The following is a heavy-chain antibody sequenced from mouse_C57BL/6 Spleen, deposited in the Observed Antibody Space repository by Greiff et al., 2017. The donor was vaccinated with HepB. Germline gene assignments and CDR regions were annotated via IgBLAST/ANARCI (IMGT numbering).Heavy chain of an antibody. J-gene: IGHJ3*01. CDR2: IDPSDSYT. D-gene: IGHD2-5*01. Sequence: QVQLKQPGAELVMPGASVKLSCKASGYTFTSYWMHWVKQRPGQGLEWIGEIDPSDSYTNYNQKFKGKSTLTVDKSSSTAYMQLSSLTSEDSAVYYCARGYSNYGAWFAYWGQGTLVTVSA. V-gene: IGHV1-69*01. CDR1: GYTFTSYW. CDR3: ARGYSNYGAWFAY.